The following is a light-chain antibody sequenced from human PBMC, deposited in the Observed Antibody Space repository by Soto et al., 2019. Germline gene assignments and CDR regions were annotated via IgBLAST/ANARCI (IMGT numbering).Light chain of an antibody. CDR3: QQYDSYRT. V-gene: IGKV1-5*01. CDR2: DFS. Sequence: DIPMTQSPSTLSASVGDRVTITCRASQNVTTWLAWYQHKPGKAPKLLLYDFSNLESGVPSRFSGSGSGTEFTLTISSLQSDYFATYFCQQYDSYRTFGQGTKVEIK. CDR1: QNVTTW. J-gene: IGKJ1*01.